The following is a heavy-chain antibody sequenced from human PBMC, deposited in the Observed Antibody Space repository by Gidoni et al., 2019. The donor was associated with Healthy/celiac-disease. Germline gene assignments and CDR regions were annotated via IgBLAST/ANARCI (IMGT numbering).Heavy chain of an antibody. CDR3: AKDSCSGGSCYVH. Sequence: EVQLVESGGVVVQPGGSLRLSCAASGFTFDDYTMHWVRQAPGKGLEWVSLISWDGGITYYADSVKGRFTISRDNSKNSLYLQMNSLRTEDTALYYCAKDSCSGGSCYVHWGQGTLVTVSS. D-gene: IGHD2-15*01. CDR2: ISWDGGIT. J-gene: IGHJ4*02. V-gene: IGHV3-43*01. CDR1: GFTFDDYT.